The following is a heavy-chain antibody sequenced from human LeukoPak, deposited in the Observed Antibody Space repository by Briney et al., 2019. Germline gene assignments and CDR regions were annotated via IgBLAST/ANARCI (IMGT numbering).Heavy chain of an antibody. J-gene: IGHJ3*02. D-gene: IGHD6-13*01. CDR2: ISGSDGTT. CDR3: ARGGLAAAGPPDAFDI. V-gene: IGHV3-23*01. CDR1: GFTFSNYA. Sequence: GGSLRLSCAASGFTFSNYAMSWVRQAPGKGLEWVSGISGSDGTTYYADSVKGRFTISRDNSKNTLYLQMNSLRAEDTAVYYCARGGLAAAGPPDAFDIWGQGTMVTVSS.